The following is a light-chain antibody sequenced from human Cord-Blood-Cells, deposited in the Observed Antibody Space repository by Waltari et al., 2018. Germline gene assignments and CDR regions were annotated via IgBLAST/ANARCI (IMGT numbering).Light chain of an antibody. Sequence: DIQMTTSPSSPSASVGDRVTITCRASQSISSYLNWYQQKPGKAPKLLIYAASSLQSGVPSRFSGSGSGTDFTLTISSLQPEDFATYYCQQSYSTPYTFCQGTKREIK. CDR1: QSISSY. CDR2: AAS. CDR3: QQSYSTPYT. J-gene: IGKJ2*01. V-gene: IGKV1-39*01.